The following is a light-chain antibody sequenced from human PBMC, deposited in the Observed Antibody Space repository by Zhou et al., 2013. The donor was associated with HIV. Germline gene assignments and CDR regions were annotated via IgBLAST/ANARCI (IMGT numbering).Light chain of an antibody. Sequence: DIQLTQSPSFLSVSVGDRVTITCRVSQDISNSLAWFQQRPGKAPKLLIYGASTLQRGVPSTFSGSGSGTEFTLTISSLRHEDFATYYCQQYHRFPLTFGPGTKVDFK. V-gene: IGKV1-9*01. CDR3: QQYHRFPLT. CDR2: GAS. J-gene: IGKJ3*01. CDR1: QDISNS.